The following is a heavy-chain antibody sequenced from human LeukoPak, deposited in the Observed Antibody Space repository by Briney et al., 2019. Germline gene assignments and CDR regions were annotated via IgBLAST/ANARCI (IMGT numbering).Heavy chain of an antibody. CDR1: GFIFSSNW. J-gene: IGHJ4*02. Sequence: GGSLRLSCAASGFIFSSNWMSWIRQAPGKGLEWVSYISSSGSTMYYADSVKGRFTISRDNAKNSLYLQMSSLRAEDTAVYYCARDTPIRADYVDHWGQGTLVTVSS. V-gene: IGHV3-11*01. D-gene: IGHD6-19*01. CDR3: ARDTPIRADYVDH. CDR2: ISSSGSTM.